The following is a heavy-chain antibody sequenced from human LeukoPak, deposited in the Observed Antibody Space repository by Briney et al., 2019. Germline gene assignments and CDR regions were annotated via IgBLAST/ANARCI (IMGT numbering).Heavy chain of an antibody. D-gene: IGHD1-1*01. CDR1: GFTFSNYG. CDR2: ISYDGSNK. J-gene: IGHJ3*02. V-gene: IGHV3-30*03. CDR3: ARDVQSPRGDAFDI. Sequence: GGSLRLSCAASGFTFSNYGMHWVRQAPGKGLEWVAVISYDGSNKYYADSVKGRFTISRDNSKNTLYLQMNSLRAEDTAVYYCARDVQSPRGDAFDIWGQGTMVTVSS.